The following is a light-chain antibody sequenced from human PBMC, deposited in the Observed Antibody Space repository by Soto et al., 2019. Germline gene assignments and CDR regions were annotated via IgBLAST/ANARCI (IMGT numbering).Light chain of an antibody. CDR3: SSFESSNTWV. J-gene: IGLJ3*02. CDR2: EVT. Sequence: QSALTQPPSASGSPGQSVTISCTGSSSNVGAYNYVSWYQQHAGKAHKLVIYEVTKRPSGVPDRFSGSKSANTASLTVSGLQAEDEADYYCSSFESSNTWVFGGGTKLTVL. V-gene: IGLV2-8*01. CDR1: SSNVGAYNY.